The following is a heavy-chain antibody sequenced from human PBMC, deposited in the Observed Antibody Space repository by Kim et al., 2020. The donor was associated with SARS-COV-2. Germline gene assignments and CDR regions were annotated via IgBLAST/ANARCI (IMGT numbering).Heavy chain of an antibody. V-gene: IGHV3-48*02. Sequence: YYADSVKGRFTISRDNAKKSLYLQMNSLRDEDTAVYYCARGDLGYYGMDVWGQGTTVTVSS. J-gene: IGHJ6*02. CDR3: ARGDLGYYGMDV. D-gene: IGHD3-16*01.